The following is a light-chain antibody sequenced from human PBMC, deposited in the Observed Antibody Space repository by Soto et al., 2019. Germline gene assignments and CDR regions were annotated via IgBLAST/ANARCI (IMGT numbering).Light chain of an antibody. CDR3: LQHNSYPLT. J-gene: IGKJ4*01. V-gene: IGKV1-17*01. CDR2: AAS. CDR1: QSISNH. Sequence: DIQMTQSPSSLSASVEDRVIITCRASQSISNHLNLYQQKPGKAPKRLIYAASTLQSGVPSRFSGSGSGTEFTLTISSLQPEDFATYYCLQHNSYPLTFGGGTKVDIK.